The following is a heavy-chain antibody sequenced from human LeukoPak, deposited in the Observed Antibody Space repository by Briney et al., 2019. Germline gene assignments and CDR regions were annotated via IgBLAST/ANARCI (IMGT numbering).Heavy chain of an antibody. J-gene: IGHJ4*02. Sequence: GGSLRLSCAASGFTFSDYYMSWIRQAPGKGLEWVSSISSSSSYIWYADSVKGRFTISRDNAKNSLYLQMNSLRAEDTAVYYCARASGYDFDFEYWGQGTLVTVSS. CDR2: ISSSSSYI. D-gene: IGHD5-12*01. CDR1: GFTFSDYY. CDR3: ARASGYDFDFEY. V-gene: IGHV3-11*06.